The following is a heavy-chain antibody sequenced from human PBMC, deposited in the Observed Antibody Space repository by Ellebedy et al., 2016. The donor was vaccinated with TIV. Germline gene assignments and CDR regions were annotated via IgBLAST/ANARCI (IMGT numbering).Heavy chain of an antibody. CDR2: IYPGDSDT. CDR3: ARQLDTDMVYGDAFDI. D-gene: IGHD5-18*01. Sequence: GESLKISCKGSGYSFTSYWIGWVLQMPGKGLEWMGIIYPGDSDTRYSPSFQGQVTISADKSISTAYLQWSSLKASDTAMYYCARQLDTDMVYGDAFDIWGQGTMVTVSS. CDR1: GYSFTSYW. V-gene: IGHV5-51*01. J-gene: IGHJ3*02.